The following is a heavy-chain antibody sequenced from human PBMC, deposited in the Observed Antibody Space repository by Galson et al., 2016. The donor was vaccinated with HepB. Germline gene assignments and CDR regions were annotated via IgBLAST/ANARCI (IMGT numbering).Heavy chain of an antibody. CDR3: ARGGAYFYGSSRGTHYDN. Sequence: TLSLTCTVSGASVTSGTYYWTWIRQHPGKGLEWIGHIHYRGNIHYNPSLASRIFMSIDTSMDRISLRLSSVTAADTAVYYCARGGAYFYGSSRGTHYDNGGQGTLVTVSS. D-gene: IGHD3-10*01. V-gene: IGHV4-31*03. CDR1: GASVTSGTYY. J-gene: IGHJ4*02. CDR2: IHYRGNI.